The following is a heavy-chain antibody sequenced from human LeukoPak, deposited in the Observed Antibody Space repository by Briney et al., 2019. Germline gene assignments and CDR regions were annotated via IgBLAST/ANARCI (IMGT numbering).Heavy chain of an antibody. V-gene: IGHV4-31*03. CDR3: ARGGSLPLRSWCFDL. Sequence: SQTLSLTCTVSGGSISSGGYYWSWIRQHPGKGLEWIGYIYYSGSTYYNPSLKSRVTISVDTSNKQFSLKLSSLTAADTAMYYCARGGSLPLRSWCFDLWGRGTLVTVSS. CDR2: IYYSGST. D-gene: IGHD1-26*01. J-gene: IGHJ2*01. CDR1: GGSISSGGYY.